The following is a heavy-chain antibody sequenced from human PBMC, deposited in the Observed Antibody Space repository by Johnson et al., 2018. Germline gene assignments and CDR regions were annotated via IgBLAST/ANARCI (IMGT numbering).Heavy chain of an antibody. D-gene: IGHD5-24*01. CDR3: TRASREMATNHYYYYMDV. CDR1: GFTFSNHG. CDR2: ISSSSTHI. V-gene: IGHV3-21*01. Sequence: VQLVQSGGGLVKPGGSMRLSCAASGFTFSNHGMKWVRQAPGKGLEWVSSISSSSTHIYYVDSVKGRFPISRDTAKDSLYLQVNSLRAEETAVYCCTRASREMATNHYYYYMDVWGKGTTVTVSS. J-gene: IGHJ6*03.